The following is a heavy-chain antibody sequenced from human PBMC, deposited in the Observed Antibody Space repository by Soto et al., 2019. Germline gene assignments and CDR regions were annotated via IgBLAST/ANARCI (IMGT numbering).Heavy chain of an antibody. J-gene: IGHJ4*02. CDR1: GFTFSSYW. CDR2: IKQDGSEK. CDR3: ARVPPTPYSSSWYEFYFDY. D-gene: IGHD6-13*01. V-gene: IGHV3-7*01. Sequence: GGSLRLSCAASGFTFSSYWMSWVRQAPGKGLEWVANIKQDGSEKYYVESVKGRFTISRDNAKNSLYLQMNSLRAEETAVYYCARVPPTPYSSSWYEFYFDYWGQGTLVTVSS.